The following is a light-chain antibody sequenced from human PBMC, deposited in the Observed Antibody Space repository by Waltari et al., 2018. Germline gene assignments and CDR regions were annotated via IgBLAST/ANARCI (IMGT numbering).Light chain of an antibody. CDR1: SGHSSNI. CDR2: VNSDGSH. CDR3: QTGGHGTWV. J-gene: IGLJ3*02. Sequence: QLVVTQSPSASASLGASVKLTCTLSSGHSSNIIAWLQQQPEKGPRYLMKVNSDGSHSRGDEIPDRFSGCSSGAERYLTISSLQAEDEADYYCQTGGHGTWVFGGGTKLTVL. V-gene: IGLV4-69*01.